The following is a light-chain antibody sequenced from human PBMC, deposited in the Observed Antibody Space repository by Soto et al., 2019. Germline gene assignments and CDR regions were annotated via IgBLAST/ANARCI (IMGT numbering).Light chain of an antibody. Sequence: EIVLTQSPATLSLSPGERATLSCGASQRISNNYLAWYQQKPGLAPRLLIYDASNRAAGIPDRFSGSGSGTDFTLTISRLEPEDFAVYYCQQFDHLITFGGGKKVEIK. CDR3: QQFDHLIT. CDR1: QRISNNY. CDR2: DAS. J-gene: IGKJ4*01. V-gene: IGKV3D-20*01.